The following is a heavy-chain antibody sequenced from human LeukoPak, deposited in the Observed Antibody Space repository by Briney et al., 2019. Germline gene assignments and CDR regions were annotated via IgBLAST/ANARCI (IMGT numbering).Heavy chain of an antibody. Sequence: GASVKVSCKASGYTFTGYYMHWVRQAPGQGLEWMGWINPNSGGTNYAQKFQGRVTMTRDTSISTAYMELSRLRSDDTAVYYCAREFVAVAGTRYFQHWGQGTLSPSPQ. CDR3: AREFVAVAGTRYFQH. J-gene: IGHJ1*01. D-gene: IGHD6-19*01. CDR2: INPNSGGT. V-gene: IGHV1-2*02. CDR1: GYTFTGYY.